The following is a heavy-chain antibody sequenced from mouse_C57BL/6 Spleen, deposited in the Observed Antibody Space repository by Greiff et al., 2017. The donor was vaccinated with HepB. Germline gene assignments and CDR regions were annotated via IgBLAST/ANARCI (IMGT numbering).Heavy chain of an antibody. CDR3: ARGSNYVNYAMDY. V-gene: IGHV1-4*01. J-gene: IGHJ4*01. CDR2: INPSSGYT. CDR1: GYTFTSYT. D-gene: IGHD2-5*01. Sequence: QVQLQQSGAELARPGASVKMSCKASGYTFTSYTMHWVKQRPGQGLEWIGYINPSSGYTKYNQKFKDKATLTADKSSSTAYMQLSSLTSEDSAVYYCARGSNYVNYAMDYWGQGTSVTVSS.